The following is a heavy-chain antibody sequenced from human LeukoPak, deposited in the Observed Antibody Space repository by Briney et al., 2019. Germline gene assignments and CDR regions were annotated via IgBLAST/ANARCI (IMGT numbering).Heavy chain of an antibody. D-gene: IGHD2-2*01. CDR2: IYYSGST. V-gene: IGHV4-30-4*08. CDR3: ARAPSKLYCSSTSCYYYYYGMDV. CDR1: GGSISSSSYY. Sequence: SETLSLTCTVSGGSISSSSYYWGWIRQPPGKGLEWIGYIYYSGSTYYNPSLKSRVTISVDTSKNQFSLKLSSVTAADTAVYYCARAPSKLYCSSTSCYYYYYGMDVWGQGTTVTVSS. J-gene: IGHJ6*02.